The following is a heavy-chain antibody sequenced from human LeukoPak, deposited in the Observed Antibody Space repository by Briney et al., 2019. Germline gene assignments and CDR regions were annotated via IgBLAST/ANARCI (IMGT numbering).Heavy chain of an antibody. CDR2: IYYSGST. CDR3: ARVAVDTFDY. D-gene: IGHD6-19*01. CDR1: GGSISSYY. V-gene: IGHV4-59*01. Sequence: KTSETLSLTCTVSGGSISSYYWSWIRQHPGKGLEWIGYIYYSGSTNYNSSLKGRVTISVDTSKNQFSLKLSSVTAADTAVYYCARVAVDTFDYWGQGTLVTVSS. J-gene: IGHJ4*02.